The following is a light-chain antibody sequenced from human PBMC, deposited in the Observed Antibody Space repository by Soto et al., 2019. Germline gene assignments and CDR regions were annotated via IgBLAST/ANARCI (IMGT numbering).Light chain of an antibody. V-gene: IGKV3-20*01. CDR3: QQYVGLPIT. CDR1: QTFRNNY. CDR2: GGS. J-gene: IGKJ5*01. Sequence: EIVMTQSPATLSVSPGERATLSCRASQTFRNNYLAWYQQKPGQAPRLLIYGGSSRATGIPVRFSGSGSETDFTLTISRVAPEDFAVHYCQQYVGLPITFGQGTRLDIK.